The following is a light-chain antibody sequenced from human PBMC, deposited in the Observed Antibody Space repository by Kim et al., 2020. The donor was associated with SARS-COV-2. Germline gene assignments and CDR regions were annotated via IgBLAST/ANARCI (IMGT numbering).Light chain of an antibody. Sequence: ASVGDRVTITCRASQSISRYLNWYQQKPGKAPKLLIYGASSLQSGVPSRFSGSGSATDFTLTISSPQPEDFATYYCQQSHSIPLTFGGGTKVDIK. J-gene: IGKJ4*01. CDR3: QQSHSIPLT. CDR2: GAS. CDR1: QSISRY. V-gene: IGKV1-39*01.